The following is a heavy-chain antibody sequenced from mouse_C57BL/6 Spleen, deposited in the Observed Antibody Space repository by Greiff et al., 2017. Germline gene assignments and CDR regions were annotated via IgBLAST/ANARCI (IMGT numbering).Heavy chain of an antibody. CDR2: ISSGGSYT. Sequence: EVQLVESGGDLVKPGGSLKLSCAASGFTFSSYGMSWVRQTPDKRLEWVATISSGGSYTYYPDSVKGRFPISRDNAKNTLYLQMSSLKSEDTAMYYCARHNHYGSSYYFDDWGQGTTLTVSS. CDR1: GFTFSSYG. CDR3: ARHNHYGSSYYFDD. V-gene: IGHV5-6*01. J-gene: IGHJ2*01. D-gene: IGHD1-1*01.